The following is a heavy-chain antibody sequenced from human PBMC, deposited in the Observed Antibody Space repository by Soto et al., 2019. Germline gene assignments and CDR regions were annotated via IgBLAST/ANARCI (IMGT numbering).Heavy chain of an antibody. Sequence: SETLSLTCTVSGGSISSSSYYWGWIRQPPGKGLEWIGSIYYSGSTYYNPSLKSRVTISVDTSKNQFSLKLSSVTAADTAVYYCARAGITMVRGLHYFDYWGQGTLVTVSS. D-gene: IGHD3-10*01. V-gene: IGHV4-39*01. CDR2: IYYSGST. CDR3: ARAGITMVRGLHYFDY. J-gene: IGHJ4*02. CDR1: GGSISSSSYY.